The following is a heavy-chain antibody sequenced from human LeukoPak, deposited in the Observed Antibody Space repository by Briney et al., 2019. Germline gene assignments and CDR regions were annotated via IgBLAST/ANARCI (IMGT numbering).Heavy chain of an antibody. CDR2: IYYSGST. CDR3: ASSIAVAGTLDY. V-gene: IGHV4-59*01. D-gene: IGHD6-19*01. Sequence: SETLSLTCTVSGGSISSYYWSWIRQPPGKGLEWIGYIYYSGSTNYNPSLKSRVTISVDTSKNQFSLKLSSVTAADTAVYYCASSIAVAGTLDYWGQGTLVTVSS. J-gene: IGHJ4*02. CDR1: GGSISSYY.